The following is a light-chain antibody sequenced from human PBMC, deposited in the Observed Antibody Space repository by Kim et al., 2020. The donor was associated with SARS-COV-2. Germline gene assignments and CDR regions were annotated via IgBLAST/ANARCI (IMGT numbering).Light chain of an antibody. J-gene: IGLJ2*01. Sequence: QSALTQPASVSGSPGQSITISCTGTSSDVGGYNYVSWYQKHPGKGPKLMIYDVNKRPSGVSNRFSGSKSGNTASLTISGLQAEDEADYYCSSYTSSSTVVFGGGTQLTVL. CDR3: SSYTSSSTVV. CDR2: DVN. V-gene: IGLV2-14*01. CDR1: SSDVGGYNY.